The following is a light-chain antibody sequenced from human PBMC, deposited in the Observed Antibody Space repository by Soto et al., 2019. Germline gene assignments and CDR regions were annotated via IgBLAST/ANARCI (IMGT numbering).Light chain of an antibody. Sequence: QSVLTQPASVSGSPGRSITIACTGTSSDVDTYNYVSWYQHHPGKAPKLIIYEVSNRPSGVSNRFSGSKSGSTASLTISGLQAEDEADYHCTSYTRDTALVFGTGTKVTVL. CDR1: SSDVDTYNY. J-gene: IGLJ1*01. CDR2: EVS. CDR3: TSYTRDTALV. V-gene: IGLV2-14*01.